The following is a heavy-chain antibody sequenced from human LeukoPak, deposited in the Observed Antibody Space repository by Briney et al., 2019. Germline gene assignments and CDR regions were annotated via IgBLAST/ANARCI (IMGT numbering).Heavy chain of an antibody. CDR3: AKRAVAGGPAMWDY. J-gene: IGHJ4*02. Sequence: GGSQRLSCAASGFTVSSNYMSWVRQAPGKVLEWVSFTYSGGSTYYADSVKGRFTISRDNSKNTLFLQMNSLRAEDTAVYYCAKRAVAGGPAMWDYWGQGTLVTVSS. D-gene: IGHD6-19*01. CDR1: GFTVSSNY. V-gene: IGHV3-53*01. CDR2: TYSGGST.